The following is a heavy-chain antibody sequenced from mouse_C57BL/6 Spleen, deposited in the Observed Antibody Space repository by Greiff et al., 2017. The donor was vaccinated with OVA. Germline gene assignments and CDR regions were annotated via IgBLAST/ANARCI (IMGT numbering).Heavy chain of an antibody. CDR2: INPNNDGT. Sequence: EVQLQQSGPELVKPGASVKISCKASGYTFTDYYMNWVKQSHGKSLEWIGDINPNNDGTSYNQKFKGKATLTVDKSSSTAYMELRSLTSEDSAVYYCANSYYSNYVYYYAMDYWGQGTSVTVSS. V-gene: IGHV1-26*01. CDR3: ANSYYSNYVYYYAMDY. D-gene: IGHD2-5*01. CDR1: GYTFTDYY. J-gene: IGHJ4*01.